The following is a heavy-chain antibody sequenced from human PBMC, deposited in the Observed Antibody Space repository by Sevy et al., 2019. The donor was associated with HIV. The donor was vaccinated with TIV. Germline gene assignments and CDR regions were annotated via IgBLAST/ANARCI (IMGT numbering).Heavy chain of an antibody. D-gene: IGHD1-26*01. J-gene: IGHJ1*01. CDR1: GFIFSNFA. CDR3: ARGENNDEFFQY. V-gene: IGHV3-30*04. CDR2: TSNDGSHK. Sequence: GGSLRLSCTVSGFIFSNFAMHWVRQAPGKGLEWVAVTSNDGSHKYYADSVKGRFTVSRDNSRNILSLEMSSLRRDDTAVYYCARGENNDEFFQYWGQGTLVTVSS.